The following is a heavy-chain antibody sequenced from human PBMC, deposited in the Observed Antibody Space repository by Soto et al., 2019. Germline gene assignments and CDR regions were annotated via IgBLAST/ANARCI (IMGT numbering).Heavy chain of an antibody. D-gene: IGHD4-17*01. CDR1: GGSISSSSYY. CDR2: IYYSGST. J-gene: IGHJ4*01. V-gene: IGHV4-39*01. CDR3: ARQGDYGAYFDY. Sequence: SETLSLTCTVSGGSISSSSYYWGWIRQPPGKGLEWIGSIYYSGSTYYNPSLKSRVTISVDTSKNQFSLKLSSVTAADMAVYYCARQGDYGAYFDYWGHGTLVTVSS.